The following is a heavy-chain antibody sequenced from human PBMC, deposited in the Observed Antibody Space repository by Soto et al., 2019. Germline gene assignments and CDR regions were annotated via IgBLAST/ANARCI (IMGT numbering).Heavy chain of an antibody. CDR1: GFTFSSYT. D-gene: IGHD3-10*01. V-gene: IGHV3-21*01. CDR2: ISTRSSLI. Sequence: DVQLAESGGGQVKPGGSLRLSCAASGFTFSSYTINWVRLGPGKGLEWVSSISTRSSLIYYADSVKGRFTISRDNAKNSAYLQMDSLRAEDTAVYYCATLARGGPVTLPLDAWGQGTLVTVSS. CDR3: ATLARGGPVTLPLDA. J-gene: IGHJ5*02.